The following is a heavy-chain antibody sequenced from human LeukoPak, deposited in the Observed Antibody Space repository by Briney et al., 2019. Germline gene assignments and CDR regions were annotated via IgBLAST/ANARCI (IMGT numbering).Heavy chain of an antibody. CDR1: GYTLTELS. V-gene: IGHV1-2*02. J-gene: IGHJ4*02. Sequence: ASVKVSCKVPGYTLTELSMHWVRQAPGQGLEWMGWINPNSGGTNYAQEFQGRVTMTRDTSISTAYIELRSLRSDDTAVYYCARERGGEWELRGLVDYWGQGTPVTVSS. CDR3: ARERGGEWELRGLVDY. CDR2: INPNSGGT. D-gene: IGHD1-26*01.